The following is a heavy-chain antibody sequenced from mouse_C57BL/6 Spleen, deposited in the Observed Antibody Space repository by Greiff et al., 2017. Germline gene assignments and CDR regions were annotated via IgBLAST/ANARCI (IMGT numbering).Heavy chain of an antibody. CDR2: ILPGSGST. J-gene: IGHJ4*01. CDR1: GYTFTGYW. V-gene: IGHV1-9*01. CDR3: ARGSYYAMDY. Sequence: VQLQQSGAELMKPGASVKLSCKATGYTFTGYWIEWVKQRPGHGLEWLGEILPGSGSTNYNEKFKGKATFTADTYSNTAYMQLSSLTTEDAASYYWARGSYYAMDYWGQGTSVTVSS.